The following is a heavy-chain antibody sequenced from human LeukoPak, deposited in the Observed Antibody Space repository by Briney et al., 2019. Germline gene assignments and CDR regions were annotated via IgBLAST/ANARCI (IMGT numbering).Heavy chain of an antibody. CDR1: GGSISSGSYY. J-gene: IGHJ6*03. D-gene: IGHD6-19*01. CDR3: ARGHRIPVTGPQVMDV. CDR2: IYTTGST. Sequence: IPSETLSLTCIVSGGSISSGSYYWSWIRQPAGKGLEWIGRIYTTGSTNYNPSLKSRVTISVDTSKNQFSLKLNSVTAADTAVYYCARGHRIPVTGPQVMDVWGKGTTVTISS. V-gene: IGHV4-61*02.